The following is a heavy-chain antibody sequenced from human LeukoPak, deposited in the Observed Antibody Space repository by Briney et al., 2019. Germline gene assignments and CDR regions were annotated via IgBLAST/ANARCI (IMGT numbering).Heavy chain of an antibody. CDR3: ARGYWFYFDY. CDR1: GGSISSYY. V-gene: IGHV4-59*08. Sequence: SETLSLTCTVSGGSISSYYWSWVRQPPGKGLEWIGFVYYTGSTNYSPSLKSRVTISVDTSKNQFSLKLSSVTAADTAVYYCARGYWFYFDYWGQGTRVTVSS. J-gene: IGHJ4*02. D-gene: IGHD2-8*02. CDR2: VYYTGST.